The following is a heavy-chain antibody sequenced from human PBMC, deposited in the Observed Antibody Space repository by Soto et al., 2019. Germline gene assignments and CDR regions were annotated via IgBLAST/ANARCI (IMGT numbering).Heavy chain of an antibody. CDR3: AKGGYSYGNWFDP. Sequence: GGSLRLSCAASGFTFSSYGMHWVRRAPGKGLEWVAVISYDGSNKYYADSVKGRFTISRDNSKNTLYLQMNSLRAEDTAVYYCAKGGYSYGNWFDPWGQGTLVTVSS. CDR1: GFTFSSYG. J-gene: IGHJ5*02. V-gene: IGHV3-30*18. CDR2: ISYDGSNK. D-gene: IGHD5-18*01.